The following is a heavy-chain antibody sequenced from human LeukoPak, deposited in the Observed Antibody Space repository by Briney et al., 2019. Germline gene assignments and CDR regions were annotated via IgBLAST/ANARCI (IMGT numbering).Heavy chain of an antibody. Sequence: SETLSLTCSVSGVSISNYYWTWIRQPPGKGLEWVVSLYNSGTTKYNPSLESRVTMSVDTSKNQFSLKLNSVTAADTAVYYCAARPLTALRAWFDPWGQGTLVTVSS. D-gene: IGHD4/OR15-4a*01. CDR1: GVSISNYY. CDR2: LYNSGTT. V-gene: IGHV4-59*08. CDR3: AARPLTALRAWFDP. J-gene: IGHJ5*02.